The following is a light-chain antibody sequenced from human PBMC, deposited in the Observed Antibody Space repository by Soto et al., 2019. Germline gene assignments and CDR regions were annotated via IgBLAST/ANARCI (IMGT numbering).Light chain of an antibody. CDR1: PSHVGGYSY. V-gene: IGLV2-14*01. J-gene: IGLJ2*01. Sequence: QSALTQPASVSVSPGQSITISCTGTPSHVGGYSYVSWYQPHPGKAPKLLIYEVSNRTSGVSNRFSGSKSGNTACLTISGLQAEDESDYYCSSYTTSITVFFGGGTQLTVL. CDR3: SSYTTSITVF. CDR2: EVS.